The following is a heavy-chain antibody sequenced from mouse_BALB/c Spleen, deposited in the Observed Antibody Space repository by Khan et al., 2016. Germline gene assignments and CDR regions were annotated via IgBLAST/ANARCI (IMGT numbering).Heavy chain of an antibody. CDR2: IDPANGNT. D-gene: IGHD4-1*01. J-gene: IGHJ1*01. V-gene: IGHV14-3*02. Sequence: VQLQQSGAELVKPGASVKLSCTASGFNIKDTYMHRVKQRPEQGLEWIGRIDPANGNTKYDPKFQGKATITADTSSNTAYLQLSSLTSEDTAVYYCANWDWYFDVWGAGTTVTVSS. CDR1: GFNIKDTY. CDR3: ANWDWYFDV.